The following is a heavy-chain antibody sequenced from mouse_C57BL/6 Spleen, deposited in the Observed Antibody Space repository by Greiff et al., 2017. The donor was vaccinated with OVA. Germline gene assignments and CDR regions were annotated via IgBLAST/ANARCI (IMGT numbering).Heavy chain of an antibody. Sequence: EVQVVESGGGLVKPGGSLKLSCAASGFTFSDYGMHWVRQAPEKGLEWVAYISSGSSTIYYADTVKVRFTISRDNAKNTLFLQMTILRSEDTAIDYCARDDYDGDYYFDYWGQGTTLTVSS. CDR1: GFTFSDYG. V-gene: IGHV5-17*01. D-gene: IGHD2-4*01. J-gene: IGHJ2*01. CDR3: ARDDYDGDYYFDY. CDR2: ISSGSSTI.